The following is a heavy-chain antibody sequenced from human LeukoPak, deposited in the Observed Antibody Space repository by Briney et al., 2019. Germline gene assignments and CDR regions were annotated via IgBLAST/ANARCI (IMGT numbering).Heavy chain of an antibody. Sequence: GGSLRLSCAASGFIFSDYYMGWIRQAPGRGLEWVSYISDSGSNIYYTDSVKGRFTMSRDNAKKSLYLQMNSLRAEDTAVYYCARAKFDSSRYYYRGFDIWGQGTMVTVSS. V-gene: IGHV3-11*04. J-gene: IGHJ3*02. CDR1: GFIFSDYY. CDR2: ISDSGSNI. D-gene: IGHD3-22*01. CDR3: ARAKFDSSRYYYRGFDI.